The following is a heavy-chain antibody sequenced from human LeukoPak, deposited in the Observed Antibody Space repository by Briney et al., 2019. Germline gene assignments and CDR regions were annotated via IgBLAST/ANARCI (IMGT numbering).Heavy chain of an antibody. CDR3: ASSYYDFWSGYYEVLDY. J-gene: IGHJ4*02. D-gene: IGHD3-3*01. CDR2: ISSGSSTI. CDR1: GFTFSSYS. Sequence: GGSLRLSCAASGFTFSSYSMNWVRQAPGKGLEWFSYISSGSSTIYYADSVKGRFTISRDNAKNSLYVQMNSLRAEDTAVYYCASSYYDFWSGYYEVLDYWGQGTLVTVSS. V-gene: IGHV3-48*01.